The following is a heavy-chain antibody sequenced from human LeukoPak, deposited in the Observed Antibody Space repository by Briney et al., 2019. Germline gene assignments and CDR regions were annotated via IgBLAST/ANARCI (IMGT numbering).Heavy chain of an antibody. CDR2: ITGSGGIT. V-gene: IGHV3-23*01. Sequence: GGSLRLSCAASGFTFSNYAMSWVSQAPGKGLEWVSGITGSGGITHYADSVKGRFSISRDNSKNTLYLQMNSLRAEDTAVYYCAKDGGISTGDDHSGQGTLVTVSS. CDR3: AKDGGISTGDDH. J-gene: IGHJ4*02. D-gene: IGHD1-14*01. CDR1: GFTFSNYA.